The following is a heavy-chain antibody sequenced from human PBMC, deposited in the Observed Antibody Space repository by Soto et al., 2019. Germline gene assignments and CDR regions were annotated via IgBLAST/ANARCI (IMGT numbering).Heavy chain of an antibody. CDR2: IWYDGSNK. CDR3: ARGAFPLGELSSFDY. V-gene: IGHV3-33*01. Sequence: GGSLRLSCAASGFTFSSYGMHWVRQAPGKGLEWVAVIWYDGSNKYYADSVKGRFTISRDNSKNTLYLQMNSLRAEDTAVYYCARGAFPLGELSSFDYWGQGTLVTVSS. J-gene: IGHJ4*02. D-gene: IGHD3-16*02. CDR1: GFTFSSYG.